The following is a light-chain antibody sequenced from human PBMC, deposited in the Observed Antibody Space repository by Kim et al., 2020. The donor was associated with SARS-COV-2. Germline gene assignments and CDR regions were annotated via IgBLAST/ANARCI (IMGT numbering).Light chain of an antibody. CDR2: AAS. V-gene: IGKV1-12*02. CDR1: ESINRW. CDR3: QQAERFPYA. Sequence: DIQMTQSPSYVSASVGDRVTITCRASESINRWLAWYQQKPGKVPKLVIYAASSLQSGVPSRFSGSGSGTDFTLTISSLQPEDFATYYCQQAERFPYAFGQGPKLEI. J-gene: IGKJ2*01.